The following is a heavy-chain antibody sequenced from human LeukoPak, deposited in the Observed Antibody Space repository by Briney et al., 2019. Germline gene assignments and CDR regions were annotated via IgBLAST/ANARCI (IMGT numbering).Heavy chain of an antibody. D-gene: IGHD3-3*01. J-gene: IGHJ6*03. Sequence: SETLSLTCTVSGGSISSSSYYWGWIRQPAGKGLEWIGRIYTSGSTNYNPSLKSRVTMSVDTSKNQFSLKLSSVTAADTAVYYCARWITISNYYYMDVWGKGTTVTVSS. CDR1: GGSISSSSYY. CDR2: IYTSGST. CDR3: ARWITISNYYYMDV. V-gene: IGHV4-61*02.